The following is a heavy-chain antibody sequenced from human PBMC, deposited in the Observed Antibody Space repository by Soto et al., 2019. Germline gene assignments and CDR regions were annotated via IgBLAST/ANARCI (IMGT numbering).Heavy chain of an antibody. CDR1: GYTFTSYG. D-gene: IGHD1-26*01. Sequence: QVQLVQSGAEVKKPGASVKVSCKASGYTFTSYGISWVRQAPGQGLEWMGWIRAYNGNTNYAQKLQGRVTMTTDTSTSTTYMELRSLSSDDTAVYYCARHPYSGSNPGYFDYWGQGTLVTVSS. CDR3: ARHPYSGSNPGYFDY. CDR2: IRAYNGNT. J-gene: IGHJ4*02. V-gene: IGHV1-18*01.